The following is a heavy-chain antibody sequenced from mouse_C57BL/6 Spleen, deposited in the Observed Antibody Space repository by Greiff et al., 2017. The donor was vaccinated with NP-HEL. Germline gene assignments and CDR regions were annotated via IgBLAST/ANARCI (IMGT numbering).Heavy chain of an antibody. CDR1: GFTFSSYA. Sequence: EVMLVESGGGLVKPGGSLKLSCAASGFTFSSYAMSWVRQTPEKRLEWVATISDGGSYTYYPDNVKGRFTISRDNAKNNLYLQMSHLKSEDTAMYYCARDPYYSNSWFAYWGQGTLVTVSA. D-gene: IGHD2-5*01. J-gene: IGHJ3*01. CDR2: ISDGGSYT. CDR3: ARDPYYSNSWFAY. V-gene: IGHV5-4*01.